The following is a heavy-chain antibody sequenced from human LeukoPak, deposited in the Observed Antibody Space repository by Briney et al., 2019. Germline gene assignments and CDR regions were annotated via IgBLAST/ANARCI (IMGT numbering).Heavy chain of an antibody. CDR2: INPNSGGT. Sequence: ASVKVSCKASGYTFTGYYMHWVRQAPGQGLEWMGWINPNSGGTNYTHKFQGRVTMTRDTSIGTAYMDLSSLRSDDTALYYCAGGITGTDFWGQGTLVTVSS. V-gene: IGHV1-2*02. D-gene: IGHD1-14*01. CDR1: GYTFTGYY. CDR3: AGGITGTDF. J-gene: IGHJ4*02.